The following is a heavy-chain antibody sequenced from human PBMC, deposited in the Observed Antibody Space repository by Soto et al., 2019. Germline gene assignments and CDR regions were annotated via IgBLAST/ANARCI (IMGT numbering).Heavy chain of an antibody. CDR2: ISAYNGNT. D-gene: IGHD2-15*01. CDR1: GYTFTSYG. V-gene: IGHV1-18*01. CDR3: ARDTSIVVGVAATIGWFDP. J-gene: IGHJ5*02. Sequence: QVQLVQSGAEVKKPGASVKVSCKASGYTFTSYGISWVRQAPGQGLEWMGWISAYNGNTNYAQKLQGRVTMTTDTTTSTAYMELRSLRSDDTAVYYCARDTSIVVGVAATIGWFDPWGQGTLVTVSS.